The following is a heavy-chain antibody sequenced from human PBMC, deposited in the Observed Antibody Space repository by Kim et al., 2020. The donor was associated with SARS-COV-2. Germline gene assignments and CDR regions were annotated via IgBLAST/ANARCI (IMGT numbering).Heavy chain of an antibody. Sequence: GGSLRLSCAASGFTFSSYGMHWVRQAPGKGLEWVAVISYDGSNKYYADSVKGRFTISRDNSKNTLYLQMNSLRAEDTAVYYCAKPLSPYGSWRADAFDIWGQGTMVTVSS. CDR3: AKPLSPYGSWRADAFDI. J-gene: IGHJ3*02. CDR2: ISYDGSNK. V-gene: IGHV3-30*18. D-gene: IGHD3-10*01. CDR1: GFTFSSYG.